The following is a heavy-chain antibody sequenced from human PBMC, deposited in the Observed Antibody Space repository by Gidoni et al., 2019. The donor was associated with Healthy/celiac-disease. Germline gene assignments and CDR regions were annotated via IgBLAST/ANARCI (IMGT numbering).Heavy chain of an antibody. Sequence: TLSLTCTVSGGSISSSSYYWGWIRQPPGKGLEWIGSIYYSGSTYYNPSHKSRVTISVDTSKNQFSLKLSSVTAADTAVYYCARRPRGYYAYYFDYWGQGTLVTVSS. J-gene: IGHJ4*02. CDR1: GGSISSSSYY. D-gene: IGHD3-22*01. CDR2: IYYSGST. V-gene: IGHV4-39*01. CDR3: ARRPRGYYAYYFDY.